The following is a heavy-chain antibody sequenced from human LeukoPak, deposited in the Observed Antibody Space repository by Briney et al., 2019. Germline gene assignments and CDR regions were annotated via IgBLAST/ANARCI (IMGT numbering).Heavy chain of an antibody. J-gene: IGHJ4*02. CDR1: GFTFSSYS. CDR2: ISSSSSYI. D-gene: IGHD5-12*01. V-gene: IGHV3-21*01. Sequence: SGGSLRLSCAASGFTFSSYSMNWVRQAPGKGLEWVSSISSSSSYIYYADSVKGRFTISRDNAKNSLYLQMNSLRAEDTAVYYCARDRGDIVATVFDYWGQGTLVTVSS. CDR3: ARDRGDIVATVFDY.